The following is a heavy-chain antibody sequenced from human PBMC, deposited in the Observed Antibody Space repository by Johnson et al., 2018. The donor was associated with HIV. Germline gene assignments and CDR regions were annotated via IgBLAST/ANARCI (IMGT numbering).Heavy chain of an antibody. J-gene: IGHJ3*02. CDR1: GLTFSSSG. CDR2: IKDDGSEK. Sequence: VQLVESGGGLIQPGGSLRLSCAASGLTFSSSGMHWVRQAPGKGLEWVANIKDDGSEKSYVDSVKGRFTISRDNAKNSLYLQMSSLRAEDTAIYYCARPNRPQYRSTFDIWGQGTKVTVSS. V-gene: IGHV3-7*03. CDR3: ARPNRPQYRSTFDI. D-gene: IGHD6-13*01.